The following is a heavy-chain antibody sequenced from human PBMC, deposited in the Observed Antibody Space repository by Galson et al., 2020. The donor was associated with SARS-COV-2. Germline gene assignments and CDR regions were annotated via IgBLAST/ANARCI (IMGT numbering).Heavy chain of an antibody. Sequence: SGPTLVKPTQTLTLTCTFSGFSLSSSGVGVVWIRQPPGKALEWLALIYLDDDEHYSPSLKSRLTITKATSKNQVVLTMTNMYPVDTGTYFCSNVLFFASSGYLGLNYWGQGTRVIVSS. CDR2: IYLDDDE. CDR1: GFSLSSSGVG. CDR3: SNVLFFASSGYLGLNY. V-gene: IGHV2-5*02. D-gene: IGHD3-22*01. J-gene: IGHJ4*02.